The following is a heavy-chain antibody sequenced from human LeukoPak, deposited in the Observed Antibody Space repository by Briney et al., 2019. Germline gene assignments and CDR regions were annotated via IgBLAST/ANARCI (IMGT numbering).Heavy chain of an antibody. Sequence: SETLSLTCTVSGGSISSYYWSWIRQPPGKGLEWIGYIYYSGSTNYNPSLKSRVTISVDTSKNQFSLKLSSVTAADTAVYYCASRPVVVAATNYYYGMDVWGQGTTVTVSS. V-gene: IGHV4-59*12. J-gene: IGHJ6*02. CDR3: ASRPVVVAATNYYYGMDV. D-gene: IGHD2-15*01. CDR2: IYYSGST. CDR1: GGSISSYY.